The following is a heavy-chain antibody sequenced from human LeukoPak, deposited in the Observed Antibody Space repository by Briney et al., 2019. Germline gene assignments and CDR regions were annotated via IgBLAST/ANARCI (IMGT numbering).Heavy chain of an antibody. CDR3: ARAYDTSGYYIAFDI. V-gene: IGHV4-59*01. Sequence: SETLSLTCSVSGGSISSYYWSWIRQPPGKGLEWIGYIYYSGSTNYNPSLKSRVTISVDTSKNQFSLELSSVTAADTAVYYCARAYDTSGYYIAFDIWGQGTMVTVSS. CDR1: GGSISSYY. CDR2: IYYSGST. J-gene: IGHJ3*02. D-gene: IGHD3-22*01.